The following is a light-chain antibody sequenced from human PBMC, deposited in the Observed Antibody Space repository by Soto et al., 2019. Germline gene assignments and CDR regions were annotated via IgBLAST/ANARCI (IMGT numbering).Light chain of an antibody. J-gene: IGLJ1*01. Sequence: QPALTQPASVSGSPGQSITISCTGTSSDIGGYNYVSWYQQHPGEAPKLVIYEVTNRPSGVSNRFSGSKSGNTAYLTISGLQGDDEADYYCCSKTSTITYVFGSGTKVTVL. CDR1: SSDIGGYNY. CDR2: EVT. CDR3: CSKTSTITYV. V-gene: IGLV2-14*01.